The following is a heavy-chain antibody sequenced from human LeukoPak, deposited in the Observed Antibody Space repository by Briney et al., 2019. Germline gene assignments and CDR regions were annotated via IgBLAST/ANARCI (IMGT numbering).Heavy chain of an antibody. J-gene: IGHJ6*03. CDR2: ISAYNGNT. Sequence: ASVKVSCEASGYTFTSYGISWVRQAPGQGLEWMGRISAYNGNTNYAQKLQGRVTMTTDTSTSTAYMELRSLRSDDTAVYYCARADNGYYSDYYMDVWGKGTTVTVSS. D-gene: IGHD5-12*01. CDR3: ARADNGYYSDYYMDV. CDR1: GYTFTSYG. V-gene: IGHV1-18*01.